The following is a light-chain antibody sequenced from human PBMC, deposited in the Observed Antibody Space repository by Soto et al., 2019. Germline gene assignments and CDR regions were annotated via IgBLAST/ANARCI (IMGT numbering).Light chain of an antibody. CDR1: QSVLYSPNNKNY. CDR3: QQYYSSPWT. Sequence: DIVMTQSPESLAVSLGERATINCKSSQSVLYSPNNKNYLAWYQQKPGQPPKLLIYWASTRESGVPERFSGSGSGTDFTLTISSLQAEDVAVYYCQQYYSSPWTFVQGTKVEIK. J-gene: IGKJ1*01. V-gene: IGKV4-1*01. CDR2: WAS.